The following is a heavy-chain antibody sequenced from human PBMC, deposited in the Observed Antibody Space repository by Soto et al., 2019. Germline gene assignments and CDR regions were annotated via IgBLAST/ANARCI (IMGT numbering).Heavy chain of an antibody. CDR1: GYSFTSYW. CDR2: TYPEDSQT. D-gene: IGHD3-9*01. V-gene: IGHV5-51*01. Sequence: GESLKISCKASGYSFTSYWIGWVRQISGKGLEWMGITYPEDSQTLYIPSFQGQVTISVDKSISTVYLQWSSLKASDTATYYCARRRFFDTLLDPWGQGTLVTVSS. J-gene: IGHJ5*02. CDR3: ARRRFFDTLLDP.